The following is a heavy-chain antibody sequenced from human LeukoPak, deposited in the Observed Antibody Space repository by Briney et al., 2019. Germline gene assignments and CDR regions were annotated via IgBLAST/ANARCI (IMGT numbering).Heavy chain of an antibody. CDR2: ISGNGVST. D-gene: IGHD3-22*01. CDR1: GFTFSSYA. V-gene: IGHV3-23*01. J-gene: IGHJ3*02. CDR3: ARGYYDSSGYYTHDAFDI. Sequence: PGGSLRLSCAASGFTFSSYAMSWVRQAPGKGLEWVSTISGNGVSTFYADSVKGRFTISRDNSKNTLYLQMNSLRAEDTAVYYCARGYYDSSGYYTHDAFDIWGQGTMVTVSS.